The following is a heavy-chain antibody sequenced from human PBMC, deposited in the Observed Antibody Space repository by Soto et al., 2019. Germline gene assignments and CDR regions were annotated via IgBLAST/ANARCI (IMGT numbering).Heavy chain of an antibody. J-gene: IGHJ4*02. Sequence: SETLSLTCTVSGDTITSFSWNWIRQSAGKGLGWIGRISTTGNTHYNPSLESRVTMSLDTSKNQFSLKLTSVTAADTAVYYCEGESGENWSYEAYWGQGTLVTVS. V-gene: IGHV4-4*07. CDR3: EGESGENWSYEAY. D-gene: IGHD1-7*01. CDR2: ISTTGNT. CDR1: GDTITSFS.